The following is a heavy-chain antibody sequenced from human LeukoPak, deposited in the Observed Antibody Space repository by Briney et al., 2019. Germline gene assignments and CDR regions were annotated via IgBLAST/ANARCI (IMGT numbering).Heavy chain of an antibody. J-gene: IGHJ4*02. V-gene: IGHV1-46*01. Sequence: ASVKVSCKASGYTFTSYYMHWVRQAPGQGLEWMGIINPSGGSTSYAQKFQGRVTMTEDTSTDTAYMELSSLRSEDTAVYYCATDYGGNWGQGTLVTVSS. CDR3: ATDYGGN. CDR2: INPSGGST. CDR1: GYTFTSYY. D-gene: IGHD4-23*01.